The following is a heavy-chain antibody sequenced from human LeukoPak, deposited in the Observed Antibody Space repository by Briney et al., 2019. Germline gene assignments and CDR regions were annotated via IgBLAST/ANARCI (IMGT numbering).Heavy chain of an antibody. J-gene: IGHJ4*02. CDR3: ARAYRGHTAIPWTH. Sequence: GASVKVSCKASGYTFTGYYMHWVRQAPGQGLEWMGWINPNSGGTNYAQKFQGRVTMTRDTSISTAYMELSRLRSDDTAVYYCARAYRGHTAIPWTHWGQGTLVTVSS. CDR2: INPNSGGT. V-gene: IGHV1-2*02. CDR1: GYTFTGYY. D-gene: IGHD5-18*01.